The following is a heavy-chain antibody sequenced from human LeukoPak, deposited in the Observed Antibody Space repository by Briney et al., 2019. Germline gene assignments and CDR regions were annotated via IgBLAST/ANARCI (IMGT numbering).Heavy chain of an antibody. J-gene: IGHJ5*02. CDR2: ISSSSSTI. CDR1: GFTFSRYS. CDR3: ARDGCSTSCYSNWFDP. V-gene: IGHV3-48*01. Sequence: PGGSLRLSCAASGFTFSRYSMNWVRQAPGKGLEWVSYISSSSSTIYYADSVKGRFTISRDNAKNSLYLQMNSLRAEDTAVYYCARDGCSTSCYSNWFDPWGQGTLVTVSS. D-gene: IGHD2-2*01.